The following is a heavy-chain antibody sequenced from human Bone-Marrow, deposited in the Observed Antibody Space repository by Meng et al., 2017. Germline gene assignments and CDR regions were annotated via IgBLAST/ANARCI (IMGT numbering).Heavy chain of an antibody. CDR3: ARDPPQHVYDYVWGSQELVNGMDV. CDR2: IYYSGST. V-gene: IGHV4-39*07. CDR1: GGSISSSSYS. Sequence: SETLSLTCTVSGGSISSSSYSCGRIRQPPGKGLEWIGSIYYSGSTYYNPSLKSRVTISVDTSKNQFSLKLSSVTAADTAVYYCARDPPQHVYDYVWGSQELVNGMDVWGQGTTVTVSS. J-gene: IGHJ6*02. D-gene: IGHD3-16*01.